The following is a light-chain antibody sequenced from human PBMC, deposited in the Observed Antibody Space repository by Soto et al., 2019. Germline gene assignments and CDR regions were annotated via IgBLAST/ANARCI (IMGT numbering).Light chain of an antibody. J-gene: IGLJ1*01. Sequence: QSALTQPPSAPGSPGQSFTISCTGTSSDIGAYNYVSWYQQRPGKAPKLMIYEVSRRPSGVPYRFSGSKSGTTASLTVTGLHTEDEAYYYCRLYGGNNTYVFGSGTKLTVL. V-gene: IGLV2-8*01. CDR3: RLYGGNNTYV. CDR1: SSDIGAYNY. CDR2: EVS.